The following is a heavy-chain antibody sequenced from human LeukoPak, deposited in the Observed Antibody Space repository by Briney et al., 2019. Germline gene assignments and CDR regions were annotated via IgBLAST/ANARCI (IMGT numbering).Heavy chain of an antibody. Sequence: GGSLRLSCAASGFTFSSYGMHWVRQAPGRGRRWVAVIWYDGSNKYYADSVKGRFTISRDNAKNSLYLQMNSLRAEDTAVYYCARDQKKWLQPFDYWGQGTLVTVSS. CDR1: GFTFSSYG. J-gene: IGHJ4*02. CDR2: IWYDGSNK. V-gene: IGHV3-33*01. CDR3: ARDQKKWLQPFDY. D-gene: IGHD5-24*01.